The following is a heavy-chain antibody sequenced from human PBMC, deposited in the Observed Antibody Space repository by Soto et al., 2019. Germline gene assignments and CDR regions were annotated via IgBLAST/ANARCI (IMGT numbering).Heavy chain of an antibody. D-gene: IGHD2-15*01. V-gene: IGHV1-3*01. CDR1: GYTFTRYT. CDR3: ARGIATGQLDP. Sequence: QVQLVPSGAEVKKPGASVKISCKASGYTFTRYTMNWVRQAPGQRLEWMGWINPDNGNTKSSQKFQDRVIITRDPSASTAYMDLSSLRSEDTAVYYCARGIATGQLDPWGQGTLVTVSS. CDR2: INPDNGNT. J-gene: IGHJ5*02.